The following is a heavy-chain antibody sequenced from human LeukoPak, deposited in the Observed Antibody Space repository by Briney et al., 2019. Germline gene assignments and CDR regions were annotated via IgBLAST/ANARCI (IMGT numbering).Heavy chain of an antibody. Sequence: SETLSLTCTVSGASINKDYWAWIRQPAGKGLEWIGRIHPSGITHQNPSLRGRVSMSIDASKNQFSLNLSSVTAADTAVYYCARVRGVIIDPYFDYWGQGTLVTVSS. CDR2: IHPSGIT. D-gene: IGHD3-10*01. CDR1: GASINKDY. J-gene: IGHJ4*02. V-gene: IGHV4-4*07. CDR3: ARVRGVIIDPYFDY.